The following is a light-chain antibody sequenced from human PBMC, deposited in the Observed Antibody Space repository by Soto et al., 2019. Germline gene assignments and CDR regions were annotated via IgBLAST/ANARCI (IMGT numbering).Light chain of an antibody. V-gene: IGLV2-14*01. CDR3: SSYTSSSPYV. CDR2: DVS. Sequence: TRSASGSRFSRQAIAVSCTGTSSDVGGYNYVSWYQQHPGKAPKLMIYDVSSRPSGVSNRFSGSKSGNTASLTISGLQAEDEADYYFSSYTSSSPYVFGTGTKFTV. CDR1: SSDVGGYNY. J-gene: IGLJ1*01.